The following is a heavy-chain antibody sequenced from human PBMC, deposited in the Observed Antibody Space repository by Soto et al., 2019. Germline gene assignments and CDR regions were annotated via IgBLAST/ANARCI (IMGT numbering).Heavy chain of an antibody. V-gene: IGHV1-69*01. D-gene: IGHD3-22*01. CDR3: ASNGVGGYDSSGYYPYYFDY. CDR1: GGTFSSYA. J-gene: IGHJ4*02. CDR2: IIPIFGTA. Sequence: QVQLVQSGAEVKKPGSSVKVSCKASGGTFSSYAISWVRQAPGQGLEWMGGIIPIFGTANYAQKFQGRVTITADESTSTAYMELSSLRSEDTAVYYCASNGVGGYDSSGYYPYYFDYWGQGTLVTVSS.